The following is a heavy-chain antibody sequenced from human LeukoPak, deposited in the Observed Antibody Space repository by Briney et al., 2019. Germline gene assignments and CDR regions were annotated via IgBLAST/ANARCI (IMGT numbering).Heavy chain of an antibody. Sequence: SETLSLTCAVYGGSFSGYYWSWIRQPPGKGLEWIGEINHSGSTNYNPSLESRVTISVDTSKNQFSLKLSSVTVADTAVYYCAREGDGYNYNWFDPWGQGTLVTVSS. D-gene: IGHD5-24*01. CDR3: AREGDGYNYNWFDP. J-gene: IGHJ5*02. CDR1: GGSFSGYY. V-gene: IGHV4-34*01. CDR2: INHSGST.